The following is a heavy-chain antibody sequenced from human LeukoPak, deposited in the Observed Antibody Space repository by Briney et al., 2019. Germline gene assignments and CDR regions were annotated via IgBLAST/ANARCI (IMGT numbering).Heavy chain of an antibody. V-gene: IGHV4-34*01. Sequence: SETLSLTCAVYGASFTGYYWSWFRQPPGKGLEWIGEINHSGGTNYNPSLKSRVTISLDTANNQFSLKLSSVTAADTAVYYCARLLPLQGGDVWGQGTTVTVSS. D-gene: IGHD2-15*01. CDR2: INHSGGT. CDR1: GASFTGYY. CDR3: ARLLPLQGGDV. J-gene: IGHJ6*02.